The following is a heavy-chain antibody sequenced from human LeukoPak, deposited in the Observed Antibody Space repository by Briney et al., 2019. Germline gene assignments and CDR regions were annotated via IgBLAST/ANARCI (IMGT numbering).Heavy chain of an antibody. D-gene: IGHD2-2*01. V-gene: IGHV3-7*01. J-gene: IGHJ4*02. CDR3: ASPIYCSSTSCAFDY. Sequence: GGSLRLSCAASGFTFSSYWMSWVRQAPGKGLEWVANIKQDGSEKYYVDSVKGRFTISRDNAKNSLYLQMNSLRAEDTAVYYCASPIYCSSTSCAFDYWGQGTLVTVSS. CDR1: GFTFSSYW. CDR2: IKQDGSEK.